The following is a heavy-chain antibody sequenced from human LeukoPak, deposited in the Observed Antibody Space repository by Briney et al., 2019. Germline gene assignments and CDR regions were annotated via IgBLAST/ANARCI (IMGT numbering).Heavy chain of an antibody. V-gene: IGHV1-69*05. J-gene: IGHJ6*03. CDR1: GGTFSSYA. CDR3: ARGKDYYYYYFMDV. D-gene: IGHD3-10*01. Sequence: SVKVSCKASGGTFSSYAISWVRQAPGQGLEWMEGSIPIFGTANYAQKFQGRVTITTDESTSTAYMELSSLRSEDTAVYYCARGKDYYYYYFMDVWGKGTTVTVSS. CDR2: SIPIFGTA.